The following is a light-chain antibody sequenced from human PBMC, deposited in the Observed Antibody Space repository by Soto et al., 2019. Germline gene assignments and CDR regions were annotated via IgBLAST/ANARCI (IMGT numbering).Light chain of an antibody. CDR1: QIVTSS. J-gene: IGKJ2*01. CDR3: QQYHIRPYT. CDR2: DTF. Sequence: EIVLTQSPATLSLSPGTGATLSCRASQIVTSSLAWYQQRPGQAPRLLIYDTFTRATGIPARFSAKGAGTDFTLTISSLEPEDSAVYFCQQYHIRPYTFGQGTKLEIK. V-gene: IGKV3-11*01.